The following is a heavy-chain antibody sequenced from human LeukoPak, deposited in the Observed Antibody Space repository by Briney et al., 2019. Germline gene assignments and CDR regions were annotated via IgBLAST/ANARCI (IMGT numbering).Heavy chain of an antibody. Sequence: SETLSLTCAVSADSFSSHYWTWVRRPPGKGLGWIGYISYSGSTNYNPSLKSRVTISIDTSKNQFALKLSSVTAADTAVYYCARDLVTVTKGFDIWGQGTMVSVSS. D-gene: IGHD4-17*01. CDR2: ISYSGST. CDR3: ARDLVTVTKGFDI. CDR1: ADSFSSHY. J-gene: IGHJ3*02. V-gene: IGHV4-59*11.